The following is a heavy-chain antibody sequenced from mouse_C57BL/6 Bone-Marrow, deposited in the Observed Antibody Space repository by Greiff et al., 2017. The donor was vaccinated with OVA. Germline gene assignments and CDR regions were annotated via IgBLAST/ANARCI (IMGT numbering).Heavy chain of an antibody. J-gene: IGHJ4*01. D-gene: IGHD1-1*01. CDR2: INPSTGGT. Sequence: EVQLQQSGPELVKPGASVKISCKASGYSFTGYYMNWVKQSPEKSLEWIGEINPSTGGTTYNQKFKGKATLTVDKSSSTAYMQLKSLTSEDSAVYYCARVPIYYYGSSSLYYAMDYWGQGTSVTVSS. CDR1: GYSFTGYY. V-gene: IGHV1-42*01. CDR3: ARVPIYYYGSSSLYYAMDY.